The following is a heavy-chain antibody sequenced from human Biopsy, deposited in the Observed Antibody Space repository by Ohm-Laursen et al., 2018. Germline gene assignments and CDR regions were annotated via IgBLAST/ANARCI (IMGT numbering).Heavy chain of an antibody. CDR3: ARHPTGFWFDP. V-gene: IGHV4-39*01. CDR2: IYNSETT. Sequence: TLSLTCTVSGDSISTSTTYYWAWLRQPPWKGPEWIGSIYNSETTFYNPSLKSRVAISVDTSTNQFSLKVSSVTAADTALYYCARHPTGFWFDPWGHGTLVTVSS. J-gene: IGHJ5*02. CDR1: GDSISTSTTYY.